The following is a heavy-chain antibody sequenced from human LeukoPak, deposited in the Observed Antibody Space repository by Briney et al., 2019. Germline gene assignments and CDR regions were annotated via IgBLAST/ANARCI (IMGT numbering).Heavy chain of an antibody. CDR3: ARLCGGDCPDDY. J-gene: IGHJ4*02. CDR1: GGTFSSYA. CDR2: IIPIFVKA. D-gene: IGHD2-21*02. Sequence: SVKVSCKASGGTFSSYAISWVRQAPGQGLEWMGGIIPIFVKANYAQKFQGRVTITTDESTSTAYMELSSLRSEDTAVYYCARLCGGDCPDDYWGQGTLVTVSS. V-gene: IGHV1-69*05.